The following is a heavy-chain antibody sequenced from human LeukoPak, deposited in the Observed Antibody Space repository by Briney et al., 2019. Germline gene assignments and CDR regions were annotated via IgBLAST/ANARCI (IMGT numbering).Heavy chain of an antibody. Sequence: GGSLRLSCAASGFTFNSYGMHWVRQAPGKGLEWVAVISYDGNDKFYRDSVKGRFTISRDNSKNTLYLQMNSLRAEDTAVYYCARDPLTIFWSNYYYYMDVWGKGTTVTISS. CDR3: ARDPLTIFWSNYYYYMDV. D-gene: IGHD3-9*01. CDR2: ISYDGNDK. V-gene: IGHV3-30*03. J-gene: IGHJ6*03. CDR1: GFTFNSYG.